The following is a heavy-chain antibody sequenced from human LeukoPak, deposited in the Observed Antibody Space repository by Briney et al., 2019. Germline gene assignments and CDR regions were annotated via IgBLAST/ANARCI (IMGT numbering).Heavy chain of an antibody. J-gene: IGHJ4*02. Sequence: ASVKVSCKASGYTFTGYYMHWVRQAPGQGLEWMGWINPNSGGTNYAQKFQGRVTMTRDTSISTAYMELSRLRSDDTAVYYCARDRYCSSTSCYRGSPWFDYWGQGTLVTVSS. D-gene: IGHD2-2*01. CDR2: INPNSGGT. CDR3: ARDRYCSSTSCYRGSPWFDY. CDR1: GYTFTGYY. V-gene: IGHV1-2*02.